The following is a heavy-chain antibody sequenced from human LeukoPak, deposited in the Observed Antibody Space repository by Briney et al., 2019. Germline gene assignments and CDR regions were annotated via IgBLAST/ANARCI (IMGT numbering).Heavy chain of an antibody. CDR1: GGTFSSYT. CDR3: ARSTTNMIFGVVNWFDP. V-gene: IGHV1-69*02. CDR2: IIPILGIA. J-gene: IGHJ5*02. D-gene: IGHD3/OR15-3a*01. Sequence: SVKVSCKASGGTFSSYTISWVRQAPGQGLEWMGRIIPILGIANYAQKFQGRVTITADKSTSTAYMELSSLRSEDTAVYYCARSTTNMIFGVVNWFDPWGQGTLVSVSS.